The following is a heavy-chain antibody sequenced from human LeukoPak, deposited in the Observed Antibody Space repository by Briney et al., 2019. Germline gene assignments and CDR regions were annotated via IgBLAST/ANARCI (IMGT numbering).Heavy chain of an antibody. CDR1: GYTFTGYY. CDR3: AREITVRDYYYYGMDV. J-gene: IGHJ6*02. V-gene: IGHV1-69*04. D-gene: IGHD4-11*01. Sequence: SVKVSCKASGYTFTGYYMHWVRQAPGQGLEWMGRIIPILGIANYAQKFQGRVTITADKSTSTAYMELSSLRSEDTAVYYCAREITVRDYYYYGMDVWGQGTTVTVSS. CDR2: IIPILGIA.